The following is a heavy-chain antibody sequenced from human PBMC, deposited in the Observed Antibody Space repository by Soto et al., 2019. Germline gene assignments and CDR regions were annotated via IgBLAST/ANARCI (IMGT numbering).Heavy chain of an antibody. V-gene: IGHV1-2*04. J-gene: IGHJ5*02. CDR3: ARDQNGYYDFWSGYYWRRSPPDDWFYP. CDR2: INPNSGGT. D-gene: IGHD3-3*01. CDR1: GYTFTGYY. Sequence: GASVKVSCKASGYTFTGYYMHWVRQAPGQGLEWMGWINPNSGGTNYAQKFQGWVTMTRDTSISTAYMELSRLRSDDTAVYYCARDQNGYYDFWSGYYWRRSPPDDWFYPWGQGTLVTVSS.